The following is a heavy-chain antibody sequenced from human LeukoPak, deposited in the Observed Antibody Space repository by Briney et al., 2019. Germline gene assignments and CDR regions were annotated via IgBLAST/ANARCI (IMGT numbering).Heavy chain of an antibody. D-gene: IGHD5-12*01. V-gene: IGHV5-10-1*01. CDR1: GYIFTSYW. CDR3: ARHHSYSGYDLDY. Sequence: GESLKISCKGSGYIFTSYWISWVRQMPGKGLEWMGRIDPSDSYTNYSPSFQGHVAISADKSISTAYLQWSSLKASDTAMYYCARHHSYSGYDLDYWGQGTLVTVSS. J-gene: IGHJ4*02. CDR2: IDPSDSYT.